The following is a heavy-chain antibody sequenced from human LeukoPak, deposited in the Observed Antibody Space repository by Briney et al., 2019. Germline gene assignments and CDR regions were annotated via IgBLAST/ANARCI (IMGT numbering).Heavy chain of an antibody. D-gene: IGHD5-12*01. CDR1: GFTFSSYA. CDR2: VSGSGGST. J-gene: IGHJ4*02. Sequence: GGSLRLSCAASGFTFSSYAMSWVRQAPGKGLEWVSGVSGSGGSTYYADSVKGRFTISRDNSKNTLYLQMNSLRAEDTAVYCCAKDLDVAATITGNWGQGTLVTVSS. V-gene: IGHV3-23*01. CDR3: AKDLDVAATITGN.